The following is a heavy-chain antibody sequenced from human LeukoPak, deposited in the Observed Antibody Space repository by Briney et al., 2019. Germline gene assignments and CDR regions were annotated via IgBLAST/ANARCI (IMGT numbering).Heavy chain of an antibody. CDR2: IYYSGST. Sequence: PSETLSLTCAVSGGSISSGDYYWSWIRQPPGNGLEWIGYIYYSGSTYYNPSLKGRVTISVDTSENQFSLKLTSVTAADTAVYYCARAGATHWFDPWGQGTLVTVSS. CDR1: GGSISSGDYY. D-gene: IGHD1-26*01. CDR3: ARAGATHWFDP. V-gene: IGHV4-30-4*08. J-gene: IGHJ5*02.